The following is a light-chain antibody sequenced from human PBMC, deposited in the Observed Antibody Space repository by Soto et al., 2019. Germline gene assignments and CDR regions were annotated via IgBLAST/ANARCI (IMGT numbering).Light chain of an antibody. V-gene: IGKV3-15*01. Sequence: VTTKSPVTLSMSMRERATLSCRASQSVSIHLARYQQKPGQAPRLLIYDTSTRATGIPARFSGSGSGTEFTLTISSLQYEDFAVYYCHQYSNRSPITFGQGTRLEIK. CDR1: QSVSIH. J-gene: IGKJ5*01. CDR3: HQYSNRSPIT. CDR2: DTS.